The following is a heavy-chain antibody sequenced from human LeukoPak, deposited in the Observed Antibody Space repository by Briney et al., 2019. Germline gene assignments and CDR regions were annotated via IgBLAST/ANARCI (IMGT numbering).Heavy chain of an antibody. CDR3: ARVRSRGWGGYDPLSRGMDV. V-gene: IGHV3-48*03. CDR1: GFTFSSYE. Sequence: GGSLRLSCAASGFTFSSYEMNWVRQAPGKGLEWASYISSSGSTIYYADSVKGRFTISRDNAKNSLYLQMNSLRAEDTAVYYCARVRSRGWGGYDPLSRGMDVWGKGTTVAVSS. D-gene: IGHD5-12*01. J-gene: IGHJ6*04. CDR2: ISSSGSTI.